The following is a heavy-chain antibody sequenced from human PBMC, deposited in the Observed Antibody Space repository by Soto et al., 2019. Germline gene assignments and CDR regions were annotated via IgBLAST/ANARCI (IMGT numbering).Heavy chain of an antibody. D-gene: IGHD5-12*01. Sequence: PGGSLRLSCAAYGFTFSSYAMSWVRQAPGKGLEWVSAISGSGGSTYYADSVKGRFTNSRDNSKNTLYLKMNSLRAEVTAVYYCAGTSGYDSGFDYWGQGTLVTVSS. J-gene: IGHJ4*02. CDR3: AGTSGYDSGFDY. CDR1: GFTFSSYA. V-gene: IGHV3-23*01. CDR2: ISGSGGST.